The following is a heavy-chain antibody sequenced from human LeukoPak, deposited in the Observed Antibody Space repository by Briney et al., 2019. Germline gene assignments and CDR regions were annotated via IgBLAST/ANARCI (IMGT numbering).Heavy chain of an antibody. CDR3: ARSVVDILTGYVPNLYYYYGMDV. D-gene: IGHD3-9*01. CDR2: IIPIFGTA. V-gene: IGHV1-69*13. J-gene: IGHJ6*04. CDR1: GGTFSSYA. Sequence: SVKVSCKASGGTFSSYAISWVRQAPGQGLEWMGGIIPIFGTANYAQKFQGRVTITADESTSTAYMELSSLRSEDTAVYYCARSVVDILTGYVPNLYYYYGMDVWDKGTTVTVSS.